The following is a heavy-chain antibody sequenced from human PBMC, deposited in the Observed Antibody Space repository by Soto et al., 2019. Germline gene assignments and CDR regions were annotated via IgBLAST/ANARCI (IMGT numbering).Heavy chain of an antibody. J-gene: IGHJ4*02. Sequence: GESLKFSCKGSGYSFTSYWIGWVCQMPGKGLEWMGTIYPGDSDTRSSPSCQGQFTISAGKSISTAYLQWSSLKASDTAMYYCARPPRNCGGDWYDFDYWGQGTLVTDSS. D-gene: IGHD2-21*02. V-gene: IGHV5-51*01. CDR2: IYPGDSDT. CDR1: GYSFTSYW. CDR3: ARPPRNCGGDWYDFDY.